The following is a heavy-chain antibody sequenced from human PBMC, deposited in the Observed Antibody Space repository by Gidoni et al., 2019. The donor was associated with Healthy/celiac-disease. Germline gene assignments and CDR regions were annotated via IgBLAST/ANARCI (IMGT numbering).Heavy chain of an antibody. CDR1: GFTFSSYS. Sequence: EVQLVESGGGLVKPGGSLRLSCAASGFTFSSYSMNWVRQAPGKGLEWVSSISSSSSYIYYADSVKGRFTISRDNAKNSLYLQMNSLRAEDTAVYYCARRPYSSSEYHFDYWGQGTLVIVSS. CDR3: ARRPYSSSEYHFDY. V-gene: IGHV3-21*01. D-gene: IGHD6-13*01. J-gene: IGHJ4*02. CDR2: ISSSSSYI.